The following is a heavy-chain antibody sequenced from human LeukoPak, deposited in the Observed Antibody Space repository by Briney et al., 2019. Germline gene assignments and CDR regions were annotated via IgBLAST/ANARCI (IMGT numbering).Heavy chain of an antibody. CDR3: ARDTTIFGVALDAFDI. CDR1: GGSISSYY. V-gene: IGHV4-4*07. J-gene: IGHJ3*02. D-gene: IGHD3-3*01. CDR2: IYTSGST. Sequence: SETLSLTCTVSGGSISSYYWSWIRQPAGKGLEWIGRIYTSGSTNYNPSLKSRVTMSVDTSKNQFSLKLSSVTAADTAVYYCARDTTIFGVALDAFDIWGQGTMVTVSS.